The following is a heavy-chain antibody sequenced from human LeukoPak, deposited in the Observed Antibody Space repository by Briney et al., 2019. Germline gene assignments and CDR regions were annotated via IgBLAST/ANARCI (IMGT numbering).Heavy chain of an antibody. V-gene: IGHV3-30*02. CDR3: ARDHCSFLSSPSCYGYFDN. D-gene: IGHD2-2*01. J-gene: IGHJ4*02. Sequence: GGSLRLSCAASGFTFSSYGMHWVRQAPGKGLEWVAFIRYDGSNKYYADSVKGRFTISRDNAKNSLYLQMNSLRAEDTAFYYCARDHCSFLSSPSCYGYFDNWGQGTLVTASS. CDR2: IRYDGSNK. CDR1: GFTFSSYG.